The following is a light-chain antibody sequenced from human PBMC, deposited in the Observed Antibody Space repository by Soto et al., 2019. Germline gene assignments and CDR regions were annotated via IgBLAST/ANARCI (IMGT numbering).Light chain of an antibody. CDR3: QQYRDLPQT. Sequence: ETVLTQSPGTLSLSPGEGATLSCRASQSVRSNYLAWYQQKPGQAPRLLIYNSSTRATGIPDRFSGSGSGTDFTLTISRLEPEDFALYYCQQYRDLPQTFGQGTKV. CDR2: NSS. CDR1: QSVRSNY. J-gene: IGKJ1*01. V-gene: IGKV3-20*01.